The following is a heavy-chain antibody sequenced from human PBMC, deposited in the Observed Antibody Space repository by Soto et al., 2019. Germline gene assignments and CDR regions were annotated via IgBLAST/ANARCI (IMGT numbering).Heavy chain of an antibody. CDR2: ISYDGGNQ. CDR3: ARGPITQTSLIDH. V-gene: IGHV3-30-3*01. J-gene: IGHJ4*02. Sequence: GWSLRLSCEASGFTFSSYPMHWVRQAPGKGLEWVTVISYDGGNQYYADSVKGRFTISRDNSKDTLYLQMHSLRSDDTAVYFCARGPITQTSLIDHWGQGTMVTVSA. CDR1: GFTFSSYP. D-gene: IGHD1-20*01.